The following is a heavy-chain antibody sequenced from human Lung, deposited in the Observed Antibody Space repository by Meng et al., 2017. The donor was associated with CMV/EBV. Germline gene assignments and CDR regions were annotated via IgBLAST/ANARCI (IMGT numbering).Heavy chain of an antibody. J-gene: IGHJ4*02. D-gene: IGHD3-22*01. CDR3: ARDRRARGYYYDSSGYFDY. CDR1: GFTFSSHG. V-gene: IGHV3-48*04. CDR2: MSSSGGTI. Sequence: ESXKISXAASGFTFSSHGMNWVRQAPGKGLEWVSYMSSSGGTIYYADSVKGRFTISRDNAKNSLYLEMNSLRAEDTAMYYCARDRRARGYYYDSSGYFDYWGQGTLVTVSS.